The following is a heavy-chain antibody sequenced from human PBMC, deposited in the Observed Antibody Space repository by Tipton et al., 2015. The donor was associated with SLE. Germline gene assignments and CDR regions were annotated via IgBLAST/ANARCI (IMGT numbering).Heavy chain of an antibody. CDR3: ASIYDSSGYSMPGI. CDR2: ISSSSSTI. J-gene: IGHJ3*02. V-gene: IGHV3-48*01. D-gene: IGHD3-22*01. Sequence: SLRLSCAASGFTFSSYSMNWVRQAPGKGLEWVSYISSSSSTIYYADSVKGRFTISRDNAKNSPYLQMNSLRAEDTAVYYCASIYDSSGYSMPGIWGQGTMVTVSS. CDR1: GFTFSSYS.